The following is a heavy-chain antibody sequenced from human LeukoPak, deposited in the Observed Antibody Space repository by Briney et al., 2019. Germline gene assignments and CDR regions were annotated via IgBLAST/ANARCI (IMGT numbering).Heavy chain of an antibody. J-gene: IGHJ5*01. CDR2: INSDGSST. V-gene: IGHV3-74*01. D-gene: IGHD3-22*01. CDR1: GFTFSDTW. CDR3: ARKTYYYDTSPAGWFDT. Sequence: GGSLRLSCAASGFTFSDTWMHWVRQAPGEGLVWVSRINSDGSSTSYADSVKGRFTISRDNSKNSLYLQMNSLRVEDTAIYYCARKTYYYDTSPAGWFDTWGHGALGTVSS.